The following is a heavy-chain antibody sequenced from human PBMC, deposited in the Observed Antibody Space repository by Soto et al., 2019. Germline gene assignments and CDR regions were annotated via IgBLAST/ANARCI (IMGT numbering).Heavy chain of an antibody. J-gene: IGHJ4*02. CDR2: IKQDGSEK. Sequence: EVQLVESGGGLVQPGGSLRLSCAASGFTFSSYWMSWVRQAPGKGLEWVANIKQDGSEKYYVDSVKGRFTISRDNAKNSLYLQMNRVGAEDTAVYYWARLDIVVVVAATNPGAWDYWCQGTLVTVSS. D-gene: IGHD2-15*01. CDR1: GFTFSSYW. CDR3: ARLDIVVVVAATNPGAWDY. V-gene: IGHV3-7*01.